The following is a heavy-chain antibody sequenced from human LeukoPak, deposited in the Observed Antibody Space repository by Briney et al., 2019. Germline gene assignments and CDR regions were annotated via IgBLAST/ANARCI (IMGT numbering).Heavy chain of an antibody. D-gene: IGHD2-2*01. Sequence: SETLSLTCSVSGASISRSTYYWGWIRQPPGKGLEWIGSVFRTGTAYYNPSLKSRVTISVDTSKNQFSLKLSSVTAADTAVYYCARGLIVVVPAAPRGWFDPWGQGTLVTVSS. V-gene: IGHV4-39*07. CDR2: VFRTGTA. J-gene: IGHJ5*02. CDR3: ARGLIVVVPAAPRGWFDP. CDR1: GASISRSTYY.